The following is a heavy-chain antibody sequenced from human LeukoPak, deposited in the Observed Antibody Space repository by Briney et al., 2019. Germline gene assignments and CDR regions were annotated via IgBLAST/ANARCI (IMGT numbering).Heavy chain of an antibody. Sequence: GGSLRLSCAASGFTFSSYSMNWVRQAPGKGLEWVSSISSSSSYIYYADLVKGRFTISRDNAKNSLYLQMNSLRAEDTAVYYCGYSYDPYYFDYWGQGTLVTVSS. CDR2: ISSSSSYI. CDR1: GFTFSSYS. D-gene: IGHD5-18*01. J-gene: IGHJ4*02. V-gene: IGHV3-21*01. CDR3: GYSYDPYYFDY.